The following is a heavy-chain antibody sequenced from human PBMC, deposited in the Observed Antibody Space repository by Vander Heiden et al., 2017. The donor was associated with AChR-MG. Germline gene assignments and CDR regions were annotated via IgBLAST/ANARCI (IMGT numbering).Heavy chain of an antibody. CDR1: GFTFNTYT. V-gene: IGHV3-21*01. D-gene: IGHD3-9*01. CDR3: TKDAAGPGNWVYFDY. CDR2: ISVSSSYI. J-gene: IGHJ4*02. Sequence: EVQLVESGGGLVKPGGSLRLSCEASGFTFNTYTMNWVRQAPGKGLEWVSSISVSSSYIYYADSGKGRFTISRDNAKNSLYMQMHRMRAEDTAVYYCTKDAAGPGNWVYFDYWGQGTLVTVSS.